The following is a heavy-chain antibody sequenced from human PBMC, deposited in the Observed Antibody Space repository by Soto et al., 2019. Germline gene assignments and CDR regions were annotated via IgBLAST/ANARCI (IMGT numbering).Heavy chain of an antibody. CDR3: ARATLRYCSGGSCYPAVGAFDI. D-gene: IGHD2-15*01. J-gene: IGHJ3*02. Sequence: QVQLQQWGAGLLKPSETLSLTCAVYGGSFSGYYWSWIRQPPGKGLEWIGEINHSGSTNYNPSLKSRVTISVDTSKNQFSLKLSSVTAADTAVYYCARATLRYCSGGSCYPAVGAFDIWGQGTMVTVSS. V-gene: IGHV4-34*01. CDR2: INHSGST. CDR1: GGSFSGYY.